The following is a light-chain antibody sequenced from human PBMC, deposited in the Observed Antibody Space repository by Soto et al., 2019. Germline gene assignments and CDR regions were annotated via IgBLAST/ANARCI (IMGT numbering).Light chain of an antibody. CDR2: GAS. CDR1: QNIYSY. Sequence: DIQMTQSPSSLSASVGDRVTITCRASQNIYSYLNWYQQQPGKAPKLLIYGASRLQSGVTSRFSGSGSGTEFTLTISRLQPDDFATYYCQHYNSYSEAFGQGTKVDIK. CDR3: QHYNSYSEA. V-gene: IGKV1-9*01. J-gene: IGKJ1*01.